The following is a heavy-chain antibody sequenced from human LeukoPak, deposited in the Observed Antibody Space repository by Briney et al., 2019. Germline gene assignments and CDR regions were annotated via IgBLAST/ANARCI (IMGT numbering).Heavy chain of an antibody. CDR1: GFTFSSYE. V-gene: IGHV3-48*03. Sequence: PGGSLRLSCAASGFTFSSYEMNWVRQAPGKGLEWVSYISSSGSTIYYADSVKGRFTISRDNAKNSLYLQMNSLRSEDTAVYYCARDYYDSSGYYYAHDYWGQGTLVTVSS. CDR3: ARDYYDSSGYYYAHDY. CDR2: ISSSGSTI. J-gene: IGHJ4*02. D-gene: IGHD3-22*01.